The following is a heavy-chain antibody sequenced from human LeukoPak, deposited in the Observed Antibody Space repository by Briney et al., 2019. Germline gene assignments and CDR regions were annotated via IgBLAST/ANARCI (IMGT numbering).Heavy chain of an antibody. CDR2: TNAGNGNT. J-gene: IGHJ4*02. CDR3: AGVVRGYSYGTFDY. V-gene: IGHV1-3*01. Sequence: ASVKVSCKASGYTFTSYAMHWVRQAPGQRLEWMGWTNAGNGNTKSSQRFQGRATITRDTSASTAYMELSSLRSEDTAVYYCAGVVRGYSYGTFDYWGQGTLVTVSS. CDR1: GYTFTSYA. D-gene: IGHD5-18*01.